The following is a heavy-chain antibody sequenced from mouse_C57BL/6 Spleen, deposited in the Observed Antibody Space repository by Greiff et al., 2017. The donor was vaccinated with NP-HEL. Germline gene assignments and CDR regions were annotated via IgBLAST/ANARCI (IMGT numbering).Heavy chain of an antibody. CDR1: G. CDR3: ARGAVGYYYAMGS. V-gene: IGHV5-17*01. D-gene: IGHD2-2*01. Sequence: EVMLVESGGGLVKPGGSLKLSCAASGMHWVRQAPEKGLEWVAYISSGSSTIYYADTVKGRFTISRDNAKNTLFLQMTSLRSEDTAMYYCARGAVGYYYAMGSWGQGNSDTVSS. J-gene: IGHJ4*01. CDR2: ISSGSSTI.